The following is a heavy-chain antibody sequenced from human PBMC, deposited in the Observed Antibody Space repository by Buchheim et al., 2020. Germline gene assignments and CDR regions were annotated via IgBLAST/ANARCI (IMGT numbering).Heavy chain of an antibody. CDR3: AREYSSSSRPDY. Sequence: QLQLQESGPGLVRPSETLSLTCTVSGGSISSSTYYWGWIRQSPGKGLEWIGNIYHSGSIYYNPSLKSRVTMSVDTSKNQFSLRLSSVTAADTAVYYCAREYSSSSRPDYWGQGTL. V-gene: IGHV4-39*02. J-gene: IGHJ4*02. CDR2: IYHSGSI. D-gene: IGHD6-6*01. CDR1: GGSISSSTYY.